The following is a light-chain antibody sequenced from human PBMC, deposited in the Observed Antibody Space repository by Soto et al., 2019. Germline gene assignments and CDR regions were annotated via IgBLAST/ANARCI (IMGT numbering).Light chain of an antibody. Sequence: DIQMTQSPSSLSASFGDTITITCRARQSIGHFLNWYQLKPGKVLKLLIYGASTMSTGVPSRFSDSGSGTEFTLTMCKLQPEDSASYCCQQSYYSWATCGGGTKVEIQ. CDR3: QQSYYSWAT. J-gene: IGKJ4*01. V-gene: IGKV1-39*01. CDR1: QSIGHF. CDR2: GAS.